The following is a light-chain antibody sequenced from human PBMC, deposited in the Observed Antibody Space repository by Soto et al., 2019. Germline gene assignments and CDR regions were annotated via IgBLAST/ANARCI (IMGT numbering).Light chain of an antibody. V-gene: IGLV1-47*01. J-gene: IGLJ2*01. CDR2: RNS. CDR3: AALDDSLSGVV. Sequence: QSVLTQQPSASGTPGQRVTISCSGSSSNIGSNYVYWYQQLPGTVPQLLIYRNSERPSGVPDRFSGSKSGTSASLAISGLRSEDEADYYCAALDDSLSGVVFGGGTKLTVL. CDR1: SSNIGSNY.